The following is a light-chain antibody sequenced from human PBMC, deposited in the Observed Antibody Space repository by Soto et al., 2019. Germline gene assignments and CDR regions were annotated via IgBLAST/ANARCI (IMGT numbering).Light chain of an antibody. CDR3: QQYGSSGT. V-gene: IGKV3-20*01. CDR2: GAS. Sequence: EIVLTQSPATLSVSPGERATLSCRASQSVSNDLAWYQHQPGQAPRLLIYGASNRATGIPDRFSGSGSGTDFTLTISRLEPEDFAVYYCQQYGSSGTFGQGTRWIS. CDR1: QSVSND. J-gene: IGKJ1*01.